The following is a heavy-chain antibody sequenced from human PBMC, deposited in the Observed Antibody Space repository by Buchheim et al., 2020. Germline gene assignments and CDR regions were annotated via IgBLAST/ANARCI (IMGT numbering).Heavy chain of an antibody. CDR3: ARMTVGSVLFGY. V-gene: IGHV4-39*01. Sequence: QLQLQESGPGLVKPSETLSLTCTVSGGSINSDSYYWGWLRQPPGKGLEWIGDIYYIGSTHYNLSLKSRVTMSVDTSKNQFSLKLSSVTAADTAVYYCARMTVGSVLFGYWGQGTL. CDR1: GGSINSDSYY. D-gene: IGHD2-8*01. J-gene: IGHJ4*02. CDR2: IYYIGST.